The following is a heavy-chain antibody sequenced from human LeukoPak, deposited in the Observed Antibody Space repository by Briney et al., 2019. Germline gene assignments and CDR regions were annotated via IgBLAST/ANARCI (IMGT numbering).Heavy chain of an antibody. Sequence: SQTLSLTCTVSGGSISSGSYYWSWIRQPAGKGLEWIGRIYTSGSTNYNPSLKSRVTISVDTSKNQFSLKLSSVTAADTAVYYCARSSNYYDSSGYLAGWFDPWGQETLVTVSS. CDR1: GGSISSGSYY. D-gene: IGHD3-22*01. J-gene: IGHJ5*02. CDR2: IYTSGST. V-gene: IGHV4-61*02. CDR3: ARSSNYYDSSGYLAGWFDP.